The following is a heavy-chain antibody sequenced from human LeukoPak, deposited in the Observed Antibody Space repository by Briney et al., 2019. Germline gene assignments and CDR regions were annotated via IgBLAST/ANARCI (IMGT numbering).Heavy chain of an antibody. D-gene: IGHD4-17*01. J-gene: IGHJ4*02. V-gene: IGHV4-34*01. Sequence: SETLSLTCGVSSGSLSGYSWGWIRQPPGRGLEWVGEISHSGITNYNASLKSRVTISLKKSESQFSLTLSSVTAADTAVYYCTRQSGTVTPIDYWSQGTLVTVSS. CDR1: SGSLSGYS. CDR3: TRQSGTVTPIDY. CDR2: ISHSGIT.